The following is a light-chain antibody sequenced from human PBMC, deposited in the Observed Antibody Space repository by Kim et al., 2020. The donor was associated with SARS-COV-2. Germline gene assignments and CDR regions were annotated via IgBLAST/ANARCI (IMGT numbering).Light chain of an antibody. V-gene: IGLV3-1*01. CDR3: QAWDSSTWV. Sequence: SGSTGQTASITCSGDKLGDKYACWYQQKPGQSPVLVIYQDSKRPSGIPERVSGSNSGNTATLTISGTQAMDETDYYCQAWDSSTWVFGGGTQLTVL. CDR1: KLGDKY. CDR2: QDS. J-gene: IGLJ3*02.